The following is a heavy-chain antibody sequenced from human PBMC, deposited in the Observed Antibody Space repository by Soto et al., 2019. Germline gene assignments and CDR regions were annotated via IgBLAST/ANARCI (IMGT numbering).Heavy chain of an antibody. D-gene: IGHD6-13*01. V-gene: IGHV1-8*01. CDR1: GYTFTSYD. CDR3: TRDWGSSWPPFAFDI. J-gene: IGHJ3*02. CDR2: MNPNSGNT. Sequence: ASVKVSCKASGYTFTSYDINWVRQATGQGLEWMGWMNPNSGNTGYAQKFQGRVTMTRNTSISTAYMELSSLRSEDTAVYYCTRDWGSSWPPFAFDIWGQGTMVTVSS.